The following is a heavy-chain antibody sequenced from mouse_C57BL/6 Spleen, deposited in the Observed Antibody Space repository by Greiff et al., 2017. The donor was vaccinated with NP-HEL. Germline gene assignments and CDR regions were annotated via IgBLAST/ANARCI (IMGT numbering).Heavy chain of an antibody. J-gene: IGHJ2*01. D-gene: IGHD1-2*01. CDR1: GYSITSGYG. V-gene: IGHV3-2*02. Sequence: VQLQQSGPGLVKPSQSLSLTCTVTGYSITSGYGWNWIRQFPGNKLEWMGYISYSGSTNYNPSLKSRISITRDTSKNQFFLQLNSVTTEDTATYYCARAARIKYWGQGTTLTVSS. CDR3: ARAARIKY. CDR2: ISYSGST.